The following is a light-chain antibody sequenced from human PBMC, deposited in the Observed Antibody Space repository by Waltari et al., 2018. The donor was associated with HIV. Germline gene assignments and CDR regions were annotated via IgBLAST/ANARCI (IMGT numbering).Light chain of an antibody. Sequence: DIQLTQSPSFLSASVGDRVTITCRASQGISSYLAWYQQKTGKAPKLLIFAASTLQSGVPSRFSGSGSATDFALTISSLQPEDFATYYCQQLDGYPFTFGPGTKVDIK. CDR3: QQLDGYPFT. CDR2: AAS. J-gene: IGKJ3*01. CDR1: QGISSY. V-gene: IGKV1-9*01.